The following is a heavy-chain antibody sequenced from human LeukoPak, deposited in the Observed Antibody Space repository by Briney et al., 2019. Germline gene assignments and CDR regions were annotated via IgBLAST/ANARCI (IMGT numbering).Heavy chain of an antibody. CDR1: GGSFSGYY. Sequence: SETLSLTCAVYGGSFSGYYWTWFRQSPGKGLEWIGEINHGGSTKYHPSLKSRVATSVDTSKKQFYLKLSSVTAADTAVYYCARGGLSSNYFDYWGQGTLVTVSS. CDR2: INHGGST. CDR3: ARGGLSSNYFDY. V-gene: IGHV4-34*01. J-gene: IGHJ4*02. D-gene: IGHD4-11*01.